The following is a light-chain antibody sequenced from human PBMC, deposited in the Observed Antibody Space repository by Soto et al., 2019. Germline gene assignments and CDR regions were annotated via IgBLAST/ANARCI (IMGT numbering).Light chain of an antibody. CDR1: QSVSSSY. Sequence: EIVLTQSPVTRCLSPGERATLSCRASQSVSSSYLGWYQQKPGQAPRLLMYGASSRAAGIPDRFSGSGSGTDFTLTISRLEPEDFAVYYCQQYGSSPRTFGQGTRLEIK. CDR2: GAS. CDR3: QQYGSSPRT. V-gene: IGKV3-20*01. J-gene: IGKJ5*01.